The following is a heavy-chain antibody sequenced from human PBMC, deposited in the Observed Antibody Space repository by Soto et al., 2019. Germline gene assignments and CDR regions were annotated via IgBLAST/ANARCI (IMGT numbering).Heavy chain of an antibody. V-gene: IGHV4-59*08. CDR1: GGSIGSYY. J-gene: IGHJ4*02. Sequence: QVQLQESGPGLVKPSETLSLTCSVSGGSIGSYYWSWIRQPPGKGLEWIGYIYYSGSTNYNPSLKRRVTLSVDTSKNQFSLKLSAVTAADTAVYYGARGGWRQIDYWGQGTLVTVSS. CDR2: IYYSGST. D-gene: IGHD3-3*01. CDR3: ARGGWRQIDY.